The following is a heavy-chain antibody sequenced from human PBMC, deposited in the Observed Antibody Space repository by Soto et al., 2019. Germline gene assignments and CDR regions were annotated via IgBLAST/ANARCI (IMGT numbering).Heavy chain of an antibody. V-gene: IGHV3-23*01. CDR3: SKGWGDY. CDR2: IVGNGEST. J-gene: IGHJ4*02. CDR1: EFSSSNYA. D-gene: IGHD7-27*01. Sequence: EVQVLESGGGLVQPGGSLRLSCVASEFSSSNYAMSWVRQAPGTGLEWVSGIVGNGESTYYADSVKGRFTIFRDNSKNTLYLQMNSLRAEDTAVYYCSKGWGDYWGQGTLVTVSS.